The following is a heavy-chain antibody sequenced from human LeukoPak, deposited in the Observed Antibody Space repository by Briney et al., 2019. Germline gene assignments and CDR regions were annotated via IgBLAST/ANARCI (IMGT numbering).Heavy chain of an antibody. CDR1: GFTFSIYS. CDR2: ITSSSNYI. CDR3: ARELGLGGYDKFDY. D-gene: IGHD5-12*01. V-gene: IGHV3-21*01. Sequence: GGSLRLSCAASGFTFSIYSMNWVRQAPGKGLEWLSSITSSSNYIYYADSVKGRFTISRDNAKNSLYLQMNSLRAEDTAVYYCARELGLGGYDKFDYWGLGTLVTVSS. J-gene: IGHJ4*02.